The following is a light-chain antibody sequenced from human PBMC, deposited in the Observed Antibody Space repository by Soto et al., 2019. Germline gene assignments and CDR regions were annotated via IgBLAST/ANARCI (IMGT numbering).Light chain of an antibody. CDR1: QSVGNN. CDR3: QQYNNWPT. CDR2: DSS. J-gene: IGKJ1*01. V-gene: IGKV3D-15*01. Sequence: ENVLTQSPCTLSFSLWERSTLSFRASQSVGNNLAWYQQKPGQPPRLLIYDSSTRATGFPDRFSGSGSGTDFTLTISSLQSEDFAVYYCQQYNNWPTFGQGTKVDIK.